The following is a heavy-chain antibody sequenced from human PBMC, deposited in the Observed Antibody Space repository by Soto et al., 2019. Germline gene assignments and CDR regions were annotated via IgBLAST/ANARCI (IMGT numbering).Heavy chain of an antibody. CDR1: GCSLISESHY. J-gene: IGHJ3*02. V-gene: IGHV4-39*06. D-gene: IGHD3-22*01. Sequence: PSETLSLTCTVSGCSLISESHYWGWLRQPPGRGLEWIGSIYYSGSTYYNPSLQSRPTISVDTSKNQFALRLRSVTAADTAVYYCAKSLYDYDSSGPEAAFDIWGQGTMVTVSS. CDR3: AKSLYDYDSSGPEAAFDI. CDR2: IYYSGST.